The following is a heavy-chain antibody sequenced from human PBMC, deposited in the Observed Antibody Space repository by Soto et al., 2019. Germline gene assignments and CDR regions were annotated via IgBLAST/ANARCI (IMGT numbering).Heavy chain of an antibody. J-gene: IGHJ6*02. CDR1: GFTFSSYG. Sequence: QVQLVESGGGVVQPGRSLRLSCAASGFTFSSYGMHWVRQAPGKGLEWVAVISYDVSNKYYADSVKGRFTISRDNSKNTLYLQMNSLRAEDTAVYYCAKDRGWLAERYYYGMDVWGQGTTVTVSS. D-gene: IGHD6-19*01. CDR3: AKDRGWLAERYYYGMDV. CDR2: ISYDVSNK. V-gene: IGHV3-30*18.